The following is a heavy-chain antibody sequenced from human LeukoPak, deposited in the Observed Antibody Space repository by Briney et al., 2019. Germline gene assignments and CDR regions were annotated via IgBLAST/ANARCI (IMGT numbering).Heavy chain of an antibody. V-gene: IGHV3-64*04. J-gene: IGHJ3*02. D-gene: IGHD3-9*01. CDR2: ISSNGGST. CDR3: ARAKTDYDILTGYYDAFDI. Sequence: GGSLRLSCSASGFTFSGHAMHWVRQAPGKGLEYVSAISSNGGSTDYADPVKSRFTISRDNSKNTLYLQMNSLRAEDTAVYYCARAKTDYDILTGYYDAFDIWGQGTMVTVSS. CDR1: GFTFSGHA.